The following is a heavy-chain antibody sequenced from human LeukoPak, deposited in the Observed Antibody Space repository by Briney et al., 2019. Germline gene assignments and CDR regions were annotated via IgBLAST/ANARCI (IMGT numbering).Heavy chain of an antibody. J-gene: IGHJ3*02. V-gene: IGHV1-18*01. Sequence: GDSVKVSCKASGYDFINYGISWVRQAPGQGLEWMGWRSIYNGNTDYKLQGRVTMTTDESTSTAYMELSSLRSEDTAVYYCARERSAYSSGWYSAFDIWGQGTMVTVSS. D-gene: IGHD6-19*01. CDR1: GYDFINYG. CDR2: RSIYNGNT. CDR3: ARERSAYSSGWYSAFDI.